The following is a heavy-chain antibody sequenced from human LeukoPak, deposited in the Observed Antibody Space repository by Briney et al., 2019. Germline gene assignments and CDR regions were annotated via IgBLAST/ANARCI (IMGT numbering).Heavy chain of an antibody. D-gene: IGHD5-12*01. V-gene: IGHV1-18*01. Sequence: ASVNASCKASGYTFRNYGISWVRQAPGQGLEWMGWISAYNGDTNYAQNLQGRVTMTTDTSTSTAYMELRSLRSDDTAVYYCARDPTNTSGYYAYFDYWGQGTLVTVSS. CDR2: ISAYNGDT. J-gene: IGHJ4*02. CDR1: GYTFRNYG. CDR3: ARDPTNTSGYYAYFDY.